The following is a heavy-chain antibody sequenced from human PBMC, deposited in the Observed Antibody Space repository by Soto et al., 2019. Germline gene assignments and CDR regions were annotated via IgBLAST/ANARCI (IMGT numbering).Heavy chain of an antibody. CDR3: TTWFNYGSGGPSHV. V-gene: IGHV3-15*07. CDR2: IKSKTDGGTT. CDR1: GFTFNNAW. Sequence: EVQLVESGGGLVKGGGSVRLSCAASGFTFNNAWMNWVRQPPGKGLEWVGRIKSKTDGGTTDYAAPVKGRFTISRDDSKNTLYLQMNSLKTEDTAVYYCTTWFNYGSGGPSHVWGQGTTVTVSS. J-gene: IGHJ6*02. D-gene: IGHD3-10*01.